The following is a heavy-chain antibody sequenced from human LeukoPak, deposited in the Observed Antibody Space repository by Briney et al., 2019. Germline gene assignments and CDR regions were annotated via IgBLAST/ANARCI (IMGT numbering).Heavy chain of an antibody. V-gene: IGHV3-7*01. D-gene: IGHD3-9*01. Sequence: TGGSLRLSCAASGFTFSNYWMTWVRQAPGKGLEWVATIKQDGSEIYYVDSVRGRFTISRNNAKNSLYLQMNSLRAEDTAVYYCARVKGYYDILTGYDAFDIWGQGTMVTVSS. CDR3: ARVKGYYDILTGYDAFDI. CDR1: GFTFSNYW. CDR2: IKQDGSEI. J-gene: IGHJ3*02.